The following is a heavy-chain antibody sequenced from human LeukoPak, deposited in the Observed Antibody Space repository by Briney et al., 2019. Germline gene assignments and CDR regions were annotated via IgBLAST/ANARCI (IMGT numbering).Heavy chain of an antibody. J-gene: IGHJ4*02. D-gene: IGHD3-22*01. V-gene: IGHV4-39*01. Sequence: PSETLSLTCTVSGGSLSSGPYYWGWIRQPPGKGLEWFGNIYYGENTYYNPSLKSRVTISIATSKNQFYLKLSSLTAADTAVYYCARRDDSSGYHKIFDYWGPGTLVTVSS. CDR2: IYYGENT. CDR1: GGSLSSGPYY. CDR3: ARRDDSSGYHKIFDY.